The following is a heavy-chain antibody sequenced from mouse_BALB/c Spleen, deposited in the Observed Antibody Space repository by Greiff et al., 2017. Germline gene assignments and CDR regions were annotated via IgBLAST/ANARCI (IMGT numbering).Heavy chain of an antibody. CDR3: ARQGYYGSSYHWYFDV. D-gene: IGHD1-1*01. CDR1: GFAFSSYD. J-gene: IGHJ1*01. CDR2: ISSGGGST. V-gene: IGHV5-12-1*01. Sequence: EVKLVESGGGLVKPGGSLKLSCAASGFAFSSYDMSWVRQTPEKRLEWVAYISSGGGSTYYPDTVKGRFTISRDNAKNTLYLQMSSLKSEDTAMYYCARQGYYGSSYHWYFDVWGAGTTVTVSS.